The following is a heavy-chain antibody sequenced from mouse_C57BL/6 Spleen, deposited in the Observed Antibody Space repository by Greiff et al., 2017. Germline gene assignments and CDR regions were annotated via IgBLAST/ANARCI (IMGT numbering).Heavy chain of an antibody. CDR3: ASYDYDGYFDY. CDR2: IDPSDSYT. J-gene: IGHJ2*01. Sequence: VQLQQPGAELVRPGTSVKLSCKASGYTFTSYWMHWVKQRPGQGLEWIGVIDPSDSYTNYNQKFKGKATLTVDTSSSTAYMQLSSLTSEDSAVYYCASYDYDGYFDYWGQGTTLTVSS. CDR1: GYTFTSYW. V-gene: IGHV1-59*01. D-gene: IGHD2-4*01.